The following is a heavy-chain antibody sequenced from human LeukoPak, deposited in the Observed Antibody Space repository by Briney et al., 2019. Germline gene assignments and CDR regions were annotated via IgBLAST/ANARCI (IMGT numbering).Heavy chain of an antibody. D-gene: IGHD5-18*01. CDR3: ARDRSAYSYGVDY. V-gene: IGHV4-59*01. CDR1: GGSITSYY. Sequence: SETLSLTCTVSGGSITSYYWSWIRQPPGKGLEWIGYIYYSGTTNYNPSLKSRVTISVDTSKNQFSLKLSSVTAADTAVYYCARDRSAYSYGVDYWGQGTLVTVSS. CDR2: IYYSGTT. J-gene: IGHJ4*02.